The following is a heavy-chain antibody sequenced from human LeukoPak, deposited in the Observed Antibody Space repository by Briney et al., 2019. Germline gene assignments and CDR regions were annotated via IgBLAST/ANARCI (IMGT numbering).Heavy chain of an antibody. V-gene: IGHV4-59*12. Sequence: SETLSLTCDVTDHTFTYYYWTWIRQPPGKGLEWIGSIYYTGSSNYNPSLKSRVTISVDTSKNQFSLKLSSVTAADTAVYYCARGLGGVVPAAKDAFDXXXQGTMVTVSS. J-gene: IGHJ3*02. D-gene: IGHD2-2*01. CDR2: IYYTGSS. CDR1: DHTFTYYY. CDR3: ARGLGGVVPAAKDAFDX.